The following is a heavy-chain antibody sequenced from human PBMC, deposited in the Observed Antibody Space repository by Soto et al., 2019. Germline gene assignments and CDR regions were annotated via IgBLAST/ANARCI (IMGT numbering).Heavy chain of an antibody. Sequence: PSETLSLTCAVSGGSISSGAYSWSWIRQPPGKGLEWIGFISHSGIADYNPSLRSRVTISVDVSKNQFSLRLSSVTAADTAMYYRARWMRSSGYFRSFDIWGQGTMVTVSS. J-gene: IGHJ3*02. CDR3: ARWMRSSGYFRSFDI. CDR1: GGSISSGAYS. CDR2: ISHSGIA. D-gene: IGHD3-22*01. V-gene: IGHV4-30-2*01.